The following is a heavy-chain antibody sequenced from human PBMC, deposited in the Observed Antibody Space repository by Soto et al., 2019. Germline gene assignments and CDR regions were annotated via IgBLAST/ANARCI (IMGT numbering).Heavy chain of an antibody. V-gene: IGHV4-34*01. J-gene: IGHJ3*02. CDR3: ASKFRQLLAAAFDT. CDR1: GGSFSGYC. D-gene: IGHD2-2*01. CDR2: INHSGST. Sequence: SETLSLTCAGYGGSFSGYCWSWIRQPPGKGLEWIGEINHSGSTNYDPSLKSRVTMSVDKSKNQFSLKMTSVTAADTGVYYCASKFRQLLAAAFDTCGQGTVVTV.